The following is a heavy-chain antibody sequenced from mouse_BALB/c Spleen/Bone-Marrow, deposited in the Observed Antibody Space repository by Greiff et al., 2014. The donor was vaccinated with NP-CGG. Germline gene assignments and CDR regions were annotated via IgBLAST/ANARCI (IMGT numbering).Heavy chain of an antibody. J-gene: IGHJ3*01. D-gene: IGHD2-1*01. CDR3: AREGIYYGNTWFAY. CDR1: GYTFTTYW. CDR2: INPSTGYT. Sequence: QVQLQQSGAELAKPGASVKMSCKTSGYTFTTYWIHWVKQRLGQGLEWIGYINPSTGYTEYNQKFKDKATLTADKSSSTAYMQLSSLTSEEFAVYYCAREGIYYGNTWFAYWGQGTLVTVSA. V-gene: IGHV1-7*01.